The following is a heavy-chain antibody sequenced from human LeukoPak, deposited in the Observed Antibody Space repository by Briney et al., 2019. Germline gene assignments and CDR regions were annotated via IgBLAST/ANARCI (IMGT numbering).Heavy chain of an antibody. D-gene: IGHD3-10*01. CDR1: GGSISSGGYS. J-gene: IGHJ3*02. CDR3: ARAESYYDGSGDSGAFDI. Sequence: SETLSLTCAVSGGSISSGGYSWSWIRQPPGKGLEWIGYIYHSGSTYYNPSLKSRVTISVDRSKNQFSLKLSSVTAADTAVYYCARAESYYDGSGDSGAFDIWGQGTMVTVSS. V-gene: IGHV4-30-2*01. CDR2: IYHSGST.